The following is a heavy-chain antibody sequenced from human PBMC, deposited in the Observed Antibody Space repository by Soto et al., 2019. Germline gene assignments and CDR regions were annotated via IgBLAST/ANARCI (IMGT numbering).Heavy chain of an antibody. Sequence: SETLSLTCTVSGGSNSSHYWNWIRQSPGKGLEWIGHIHDSGDTNYNPSRRSRVSISLETSKKQFSLRVNSLTAADTAVYFCARSTVRHAFDIWGQGTVVTVSS. CDR1: GGSNSSHY. J-gene: IGHJ3*02. CDR3: ARSTVRHAFDI. V-gene: IGHV4-59*11. CDR2: IHDSGDT. D-gene: IGHD4-4*01.